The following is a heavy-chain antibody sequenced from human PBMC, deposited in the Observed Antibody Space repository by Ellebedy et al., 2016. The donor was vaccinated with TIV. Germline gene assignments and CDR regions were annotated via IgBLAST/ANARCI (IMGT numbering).Heavy chain of an antibody. CDR2: TYYPIGSS. CDR1: GSSISDYY. J-gene: IGHJ4*02. Sequence: SETLSLTCTVSGSSISDYYWTWIRQPPGKGLEWIGYTYYPIGSSNYSPSLKSRVTISVDTSKNQFSLKLYSVTAADTALYYCARHIVVSTPGFDYWGQGALVTVSS. D-gene: IGHD1-26*01. V-gene: IGHV4-59*08. CDR3: ARHIVVSTPGFDY.